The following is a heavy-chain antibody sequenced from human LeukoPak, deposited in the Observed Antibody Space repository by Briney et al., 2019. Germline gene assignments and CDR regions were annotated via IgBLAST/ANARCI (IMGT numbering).Heavy chain of an antibody. J-gene: IGHJ6*04. CDR3: ARDSGYYGSGVGGRRGMDV. V-gene: IGHV3-33*01. D-gene: IGHD3-10*01. CDR1: GFTFSSYG. CDR2: IWYDGRNK. Sequence: GGSLRLSCAASGFTFSSYGMHWVRQAPGKGLEWVAVIWYDGRNKYYADSVKGRFTISRDNSKNTLYLQMNSLRAEDTAVYYCARDSGYYGSGVGGRRGMDVWGKGTTVTVSS.